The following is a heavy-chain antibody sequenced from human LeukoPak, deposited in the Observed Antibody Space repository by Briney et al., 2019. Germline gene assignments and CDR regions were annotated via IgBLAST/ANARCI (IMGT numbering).Heavy chain of an antibody. CDR3: ARVTPSGSGLDY. CDR1: GYTFTSYG. Sequence: ASVKVSCKASGYTFTSYGISWVRQAPGQGLEWMGWINAGNGNTKYSQEFQGRVTITRDTSASTAYMELSSLRSEDMAVYYCARVTPSGSGLDYWGQGTLVTVSS. J-gene: IGHJ4*02. D-gene: IGHD2-15*01. CDR2: INAGNGNT. V-gene: IGHV1-3*03.